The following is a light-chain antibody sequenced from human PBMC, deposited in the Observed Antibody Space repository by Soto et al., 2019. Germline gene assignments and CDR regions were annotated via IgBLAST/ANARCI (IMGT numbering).Light chain of an antibody. V-gene: IGKV3-15*01. J-gene: IGKJ1*01. CDR3: QQYNNWPPVWT. CDR2: DAS. CDR1: QSVSSS. Sequence: EIVMTQSPATLSVSPGERATLSYRASQSVSSSLAWYQQKPGQAPRLLIYDASTRATGIPARFSGSGSGTEFTLTISSLQSEDFAVYYCQQYNNWPPVWTFGQGTKVEIK.